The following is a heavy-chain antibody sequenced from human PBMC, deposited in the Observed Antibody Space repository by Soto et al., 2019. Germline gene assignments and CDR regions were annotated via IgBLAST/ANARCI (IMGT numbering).Heavy chain of an antibody. D-gene: IGHD3-9*01. V-gene: IGHV3-33*01. J-gene: IGHJ6*02. CDR1: GFTFSSYG. CDR2: IWYDGSNK. Sequence: GGSLRLSCAASGFTFSSYGMHWVRQAPGKGLEWVAVIWYDGSNKYYADSVKGRFTISRDNSKNTLYLQMNSLRAEDTAVYYCARDAYYYDILTGPLPYYYYGMDVWGHGTTVTVSS. CDR3: ARDAYYYDILTGPLPYYYYGMDV.